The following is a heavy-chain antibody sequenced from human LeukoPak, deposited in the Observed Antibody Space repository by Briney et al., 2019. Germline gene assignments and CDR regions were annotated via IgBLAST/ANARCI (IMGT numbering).Heavy chain of an antibody. V-gene: IGHV4-4*02. CDR2: IYHSGTT. CDR3: ARAAAWFGES. D-gene: IGHD3-10*01. Sequence: SETLSLTCAVSGXSIRSSDWWSWVRQPPGKGLEWIGDIYHSGTTNYNPSLKSRVTISVDKSKNQFSLRLSSVTAADTAVYYCARAAAWFGESWGQGTLVTVSS. J-gene: IGHJ4*02. CDR1: GXSIRSSDW.